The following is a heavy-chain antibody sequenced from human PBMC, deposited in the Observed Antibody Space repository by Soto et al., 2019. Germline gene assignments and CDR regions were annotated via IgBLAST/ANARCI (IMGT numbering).Heavy chain of an antibody. J-gene: IGHJ5*02. CDR1: GFSLSTSGVS. Sequence: QITLKESGPTLAKPTQTLTLTCTFSGFSLSTSGVSVGWIRQPPGKALEWLALIYWDDDKRYSPSLKSRLTITKDTSKNQVVLTMTNLDPMDTATYYCEPQTRDPGRFDPWGQGTLVTVSS. V-gene: IGHV2-5*02. CDR3: EPQTRDPGRFDP. CDR2: IYWDDDK.